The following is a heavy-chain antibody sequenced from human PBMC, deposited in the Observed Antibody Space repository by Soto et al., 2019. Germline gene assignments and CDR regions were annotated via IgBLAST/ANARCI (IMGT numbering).Heavy chain of an antibody. CDR3: ARVVPTVAGTGSFLQPAARNQNYYYYGMDV. CDR1: GYTFTSYG. J-gene: IGHJ6*02. CDR2: ISAYNGNT. Sequence: ASVKVSCKASGYTFTSYGISWVRQAPGQGLEWMGWISAYNGNTNYAQKLQGRVTMTTATSTSTAYMGLRSLRSDDTAVYYCARVVPTVAGTGSFLQPAARNQNYYYYGMDVWGQGTTVTVSS. V-gene: IGHV1-18*01. D-gene: IGHD6-19*01.